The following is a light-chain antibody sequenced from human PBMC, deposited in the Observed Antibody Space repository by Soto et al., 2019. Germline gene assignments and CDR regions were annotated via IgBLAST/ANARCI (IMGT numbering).Light chain of an antibody. Sequence: EIVLTQSPATPSLSPGERATLSCRASQSVSSYLAWYQQKPGQAPRLLIYDASNRATGIPARFSGSGSGTDFTLTISSLEPADFAVYYCHQRSNWPLTFGGGTKVEIK. CDR3: HQRSNWPLT. V-gene: IGKV3-11*01. CDR2: DAS. CDR1: QSVSSY. J-gene: IGKJ4*01.